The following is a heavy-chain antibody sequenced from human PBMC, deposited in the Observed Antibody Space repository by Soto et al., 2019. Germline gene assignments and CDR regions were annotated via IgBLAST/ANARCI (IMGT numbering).Heavy chain of an antibody. Sequence: GGSLRLSCAASGFTFSSYSMNWVRQAPGKGLEWVSFISSSSSIIYYADSVKGRFTISRDNAKNSLYLQMNSLRAEDTAVYYCARHPERIAQIGWFDPWGQGTLVTVSS. V-gene: IGHV3-48*01. CDR3: ARHPERIAQIGWFDP. CDR2: ISSSSSII. CDR1: GFTFSSYS. D-gene: IGHD6-13*01. J-gene: IGHJ5*02.